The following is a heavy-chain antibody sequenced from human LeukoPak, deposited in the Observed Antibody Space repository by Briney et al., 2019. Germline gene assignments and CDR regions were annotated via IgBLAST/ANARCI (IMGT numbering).Heavy chain of an antibody. CDR2: IYYSGST. V-gene: IGHV4-39*07. CDR1: GGSISSSSYY. Sequence: SETLSLTCTASGGSISSSSYYWGWIRQPPGKGLEWIGSIYYSGSTYYNPSLKSRVTISVDTSKNQFSLKLSSVTAADTAVYYCARQSAADYDFWSDSHYYYYYMDVWGKGTTVTVSS. D-gene: IGHD3-3*01. CDR3: ARQSAADYDFWSDSHYYYYYMDV. J-gene: IGHJ6*03.